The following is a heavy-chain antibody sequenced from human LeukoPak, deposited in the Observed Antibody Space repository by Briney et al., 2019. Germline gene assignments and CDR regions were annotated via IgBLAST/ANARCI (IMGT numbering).Heavy chain of an antibody. J-gene: IGHJ4*02. CDR1: GFTFSSYS. CDR3: TKDRMGAIIFFDY. V-gene: IGHV3-21*04. D-gene: IGHD1-26*01. CDR2: ISSSSSYI. Sequence: GGSLRLSCAASGFTFSSYSMNWVRQAPGKGLEWVSSISSSSSYIYYADSVKGRFTISRDNAKNSLYLQMNSLTPEDTAVYYCTKDRMGAIIFFDYWGQGTLVTVSS.